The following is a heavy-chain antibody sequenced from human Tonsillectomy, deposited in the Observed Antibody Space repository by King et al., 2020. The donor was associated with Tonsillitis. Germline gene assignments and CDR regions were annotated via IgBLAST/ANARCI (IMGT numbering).Heavy chain of an antibody. V-gene: IGHV3-7*03. D-gene: IGHD2-21*01. Sequence: VQLVESGGGLVLPGGSLRLSCAASGFTFSAYWMAWVRQAPGKGLEWVANINQDGDKKSYVDFLKGRFTISRDNAKNSVYLHMNSLRADDTAVYYCTRGIKMNCGRVTALGRFEPGGQGTLVTVSS. CDR2: INQDGDKK. CDR3: TRGIKMNCGRVTALGRFEP. CDR1: GFTFSAYW. J-gene: IGHJ5*02.